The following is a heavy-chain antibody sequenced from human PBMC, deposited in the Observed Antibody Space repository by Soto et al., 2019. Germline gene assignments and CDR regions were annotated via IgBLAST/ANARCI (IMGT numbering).Heavy chain of an antibody. J-gene: IGHJ6*03. Sequence: PSETLSLTCAVSGGSISSGGYSWSWIRQPPGKGLEWIGYIYHSGSTYYNPSLKSRVTISVDRSKNQFSLKLSSVTAADTAVYYCARGAGYSYGSYYMDVWGKGTTVTVSS. D-gene: IGHD5-18*01. CDR1: GGSISSGGYS. CDR3: ARGAGYSYGSYYMDV. V-gene: IGHV4-30-2*01. CDR2: IYHSGST.